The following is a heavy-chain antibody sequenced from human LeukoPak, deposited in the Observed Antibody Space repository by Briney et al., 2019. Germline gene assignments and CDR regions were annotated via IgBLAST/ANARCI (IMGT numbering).Heavy chain of an antibody. CDR2: IYYSGST. V-gene: IGHV4-30-4*08. J-gene: IGHJ2*01. CDR1: GGSISSGDYY. Sequence: SETLSLTCTVSGGSISSGDYYWSWIRQPPGKGLEWIGYIYYSGSTYYNPSLKSRVTISVDTSKNQFSLKLSSVTAADTAVYYCASGWLDGPGTPPAAGWYFDLWGRGTLVTVSS. CDR3: ASGWLDGPGTPPAAGWYFDL. D-gene: IGHD6-19*01.